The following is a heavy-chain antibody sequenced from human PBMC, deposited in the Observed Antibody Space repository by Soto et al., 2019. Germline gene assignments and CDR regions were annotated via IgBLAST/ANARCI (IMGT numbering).Heavy chain of an antibody. CDR3: ARDRILNCAGYSGYDDYYYGMDV. V-gene: IGHV1-18*01. CDR1: GYTFPSYG. D-gene: IGHD5-12*01. Sequence: QVQLVQSGAEVKKPGASVKVSCKASGYTFPSYGISWVRQAPGQGLEWMGWISAYNGNTNYAQKLQGRVTMTTDTSTSTAYMELRSLRSDDTAVYYCARDRILNCAGYSGYDDYYYGMDVWGQGTTVTVSS. CDR2: ISAYNGNT. J-gene: IGHJ6*02.